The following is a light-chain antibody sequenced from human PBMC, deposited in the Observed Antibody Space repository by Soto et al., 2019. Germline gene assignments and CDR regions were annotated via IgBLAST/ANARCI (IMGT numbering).Light chain of an antibody. Sequence: AIQMTQSPSSLSASVGDRVTITCRTSQGIRNDLGWYQQKPGKAPKLLIYAASSLQSGVPSRFSGSGSGTDFTLTISSLQPEDCATYYCLQDYEYPRTFGQGTKVEIK. CDR2: AAS. J-gene: IGKJ1*01. V-gene: IGKV1-6*01. CDR3: LQDYEYPRT. CDR1: QGIRND.